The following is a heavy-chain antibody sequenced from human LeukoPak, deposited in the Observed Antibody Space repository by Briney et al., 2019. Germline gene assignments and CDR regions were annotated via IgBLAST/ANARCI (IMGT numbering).Heavy chain of an antibody. CDR1: GGSISSGGYY. CDR3: ARGQLLWFFDP. D-gene: IGHD3-10*01. V-gene: IGHV4-61*08. CDR2: IYYSGIT. Sequence: PSQTLSLTCTVSGGSISSGGYYWSWIRQPPGKGLEWIGYIYYSGITNCNPSLKSRVTISVDTSKNQFSLKLSSVTAADTAVYYCARGQLLWFFDPWGQGTLVTVSS. J-gene: IGHJ5*02.